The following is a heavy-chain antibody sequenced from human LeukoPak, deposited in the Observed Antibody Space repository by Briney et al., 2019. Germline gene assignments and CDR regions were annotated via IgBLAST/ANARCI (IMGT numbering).Heavy chain of an antibody. J-gene: IGHJ4*02. D-gene: IGHD2-2*01. Sequence: SETLSLTCAVYGGSFSGYYWSWIRQPPGKGLEWIGEINHSGSTNYNPSLKSRVTISVDTSKNQFSLKLSSVTAADTAVYYCARGSTSCYFYWGQGTLVTVSS. CDR1: GGSFSGYY. CDR3: ARGSTSCYFY. CDR2: INHSGST. V-gene: IGHV4-34*01.